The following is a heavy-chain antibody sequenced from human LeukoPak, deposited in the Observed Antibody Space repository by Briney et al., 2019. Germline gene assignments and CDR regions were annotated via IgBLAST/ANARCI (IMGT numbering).Heavy chain of an antibody. CDR1: GGSISSSSYY. V-gene: IGHV4-39*07. J-gene: IGHJ5*02. CDR2: IYYSGST. CDR3: ARDRYYYDSSGYHNWFDP. Sequence: SETLSLTCTVSGGSISSSSYYWGWIRQPPGKGLEWIGSIYYSGSTYYNPSLKSRVTISVDTSKNQFSLKLSSVTAADTAVYYCARDRYYYDSSGYHNWFDPWGQGTLVTVSS. D-gene: IGHD3-22*01.